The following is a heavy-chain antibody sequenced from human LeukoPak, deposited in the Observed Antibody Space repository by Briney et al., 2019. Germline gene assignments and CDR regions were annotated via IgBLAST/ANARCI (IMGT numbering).Heavy chain of an antibody. CDR3: AGTGKRFLEWLSYTYFDY. Sequence: GGSLRLSCAASGFSFSDYYMSWIRQAPGKGLEWVSYISSSGSTIYYADSVKGRFTISRDNAKNSLYLQMNSLRAEDTAVYYCAGTGKRFLEWLSYTYFDYWGQGTLVTVSS. D-gene: IGHD3-3*01. V-gene: IGHV3-11*04. CDR1: GFSFSDYY. CDR2: ISSSGSTI. J-gene: IGHJ4*02.